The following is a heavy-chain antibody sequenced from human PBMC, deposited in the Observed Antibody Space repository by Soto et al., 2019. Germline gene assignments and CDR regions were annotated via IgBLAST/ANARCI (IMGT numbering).Heavy chain of an antibody. J-gene: IGHJ4*02. D-gene: IGHD3-22*01. CDR2: INAGNGNT. CDR1: GYTFTSYA. CDR3: ARGLSRENYYYDSSGYWDY. V-gene: IGHV1-3*05. Sequence: QVQLVQSGAEEKKPGASVKVSCKASGYTFTSYAMHWVRQAPGQRLEWMGWINAGNGNTGYAQKFQGRVTMTRNTSISTAYMELSSLRSEDTAVYYCARGLSRENYYYDSSGYWDYWGQGTLVTVSS.